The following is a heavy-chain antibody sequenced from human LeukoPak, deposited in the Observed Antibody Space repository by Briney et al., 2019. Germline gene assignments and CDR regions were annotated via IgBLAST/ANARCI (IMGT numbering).Heavy chain of an antibody. CDR2: IYPDDSDT. CDR3: ARLLGPYCSSTSCYEYFDY. Sequence: GESLKISCKGSGYSFTSYWIGWVRQMPGKGLEWMGIIYPDDSDTRYSPSFQGQVTISADKSISTAYLQWSSLKASDTAMYYCARLLGPYCSSTSCYEYFDYWGQGTLVTVSS. D-gene: IGHD2-2*01. J-gene: IGHJ4*02. V-gene: IGHV5-51*01. CDR1: GYSFTSYW.